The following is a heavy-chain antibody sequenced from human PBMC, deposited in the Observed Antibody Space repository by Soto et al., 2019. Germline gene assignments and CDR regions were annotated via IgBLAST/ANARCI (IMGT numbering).Heavy chain of an antibody. CDR2: TYTSSGST. V-gene: IGHV4-4*07. CDR1: CGSISSYY. Sequence: SETLSLTCTVSCGSISSYYWSWIRQPAGKGLEWIGHTYTSSGSTNYNPSLKTRVTMSVDTSNNQFSLKLSSVTAADTAVYYCARSVYTEGGWLFDYWGQGTLVTVSS. D-gene: IGHD6-19*01. J-gene: IGHJ4*02. CDR3: ARSVYTEGGWLFDY.